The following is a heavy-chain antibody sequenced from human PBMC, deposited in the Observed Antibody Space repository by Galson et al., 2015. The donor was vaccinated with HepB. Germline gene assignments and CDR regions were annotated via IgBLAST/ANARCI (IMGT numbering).Heavy chain of an antibody. D-gene: IGHD3-9*01. CDR1: GYTFTSYA. V-gene: IGHV1-3*01. J-gene: IGHJ5*02. CDR2: INAGNGNT. Sequence: SVKVSCKASGYTFTSYAMHWVRQAPGQRLEWMGWINAGNGNTKYSQKFQGRVTITRDTSASTAYMELSSLRSEDTAVYYCARVSYDILTGSWGWFDPWGQGTLVTVSS. CDR3: ARVSYDILTGSWGWFDP.